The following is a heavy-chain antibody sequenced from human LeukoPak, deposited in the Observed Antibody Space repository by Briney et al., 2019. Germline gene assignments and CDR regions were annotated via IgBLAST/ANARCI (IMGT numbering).Heavy chain of an antibody. D-gene: IGHD2-2*01. Sequence: SVKVSCKASGYTFTSYGISWVRQAPGQGLEWMGGIIPIFGTANYAQKFQGRVTITADESTSTAYMELSSLRSEDTAVYYCATSFTRREYQLARAYYYGMDVWGQGTTVTVSS. J-gene: IGHJ6*02. CDR1: GYTFTSYG. V-gene: IGHV1-69*13. CDR3: ATSFTRREYQLARAYYYGMDV. CDR2: IIPIFGTA.